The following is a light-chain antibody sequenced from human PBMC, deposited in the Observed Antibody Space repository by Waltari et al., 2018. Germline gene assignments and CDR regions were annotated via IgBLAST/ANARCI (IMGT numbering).Light chain of an antibody. V-gene: IGKV2-28*01. CDR1: QSLLHSNGYNY. Sequence: DIVMTQSPLYLPVTPGEPASISCRSSQSLLHSNGYNYLDWYLQKPGQSPQLLIYLGSNRASGVPDRFSGSGSGTDFTLKISRVEAEDVGVYYCMQALQTPTTFGPGTKVDIK. J-gene: IGKJ3*01. CDR3: MQALQTPTT. CDR2: LGS.